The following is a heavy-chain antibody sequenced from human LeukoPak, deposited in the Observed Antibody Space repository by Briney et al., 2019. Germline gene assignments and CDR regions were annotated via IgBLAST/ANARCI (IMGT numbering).Heavy chain of an antibody. D-gene: IGHD6-13*01. CDR1: GGSISSTSHY. Sequence: SETLSLTCTVSGGSISSTSHYWGWIRQPPGKGLEWIGSIYYSGSTYYNPSLKSRVTISVDTSKNQFSLRLSSVTAADMAVYFCARLGYSVSWTDCWGQGALVTVSS. V-gene: IGHV4-39*01. CDR2: IYYSGST. CDR3: ARLGYSVSWTDC. J-gene: IGHJ4*02.